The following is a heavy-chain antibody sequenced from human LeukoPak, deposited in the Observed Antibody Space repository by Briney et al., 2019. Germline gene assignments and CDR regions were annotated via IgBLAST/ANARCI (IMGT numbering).Heavy chain of an antibody. J-gene: IGHJ4*02. CDR3: ARDVGYCTNGVCYYFDY. Sequence: ASVKVSCKASGYTFTGYYMHWVRQAPGQGLEWMGWIKPNSGGTNYAQKFQGRVTMTRDTSISTAYMELSRLRSDDTAVYYCARDVGYCTNGVCYYFDYWGQGTLVTVSS. CDR2: IKPNSGGT. D-gene: IGHD2-8*01. CDR1: GYTFTGYY. V-gene: IGHV1-2*02.